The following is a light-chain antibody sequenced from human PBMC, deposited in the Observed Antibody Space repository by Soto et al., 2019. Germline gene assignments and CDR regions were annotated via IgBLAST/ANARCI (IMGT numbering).Light chain of an antibody. J-gene: IGKJ4*01. CDR2: GAS. CDR3: PQYGSSPLT. V-gene: IGKV3-20*01. Sequence: EIVLTQSPGTLSLSPGERATLSCRASQSVSSSFLAWYQQKPGQAPRLLLYGASSRANGIPDRFSGRGSGTDFTLNISRLEPEDDAVYYFPQYGSSPLTFGGGTKVEIK. CDR1: QSVSSSF.